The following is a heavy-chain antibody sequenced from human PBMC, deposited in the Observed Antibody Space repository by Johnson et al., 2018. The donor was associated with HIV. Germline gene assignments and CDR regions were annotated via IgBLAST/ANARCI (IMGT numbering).Heavy chain of an antibody. Sequence: QMQLVESGGGLVKPGGSLRLSCAASGFTFSSYGMHWVRQAPCKGLEWVAFIRYDGSNKYYADSVKGRFTISRDNSKNTLYLQMNSLRAEDTAVYYCAKGFFELDDAFDIWGQGTMVTVSS. CDR3: AKGFFELDDAFDI. V-gene: IGHV3-30*02. CDR1: GFTFSSYG. D-gene: IGHD3/OR15-3a*01. CDR2: IRYDGSNK. J-gene: IGHJ3*02.